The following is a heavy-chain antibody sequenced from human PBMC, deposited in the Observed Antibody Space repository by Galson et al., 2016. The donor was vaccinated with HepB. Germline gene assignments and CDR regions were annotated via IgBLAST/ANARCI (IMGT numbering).Heavy chain of an antibody. CDR3: ARDSALYSLDYGDYQDPYYYYGMDV. D-gene: IGHD4-17*01. V-gene: IGHV3-48*02. CDR2: IGTSSSTI. J-gene: IGHJ6*02. CDR1: GFTFSSYN. Sequence: SLRLSCAASGFTFSSYNMNWVRQAPGKGLEWVSYIGTSSSTIYYADSVRGRFTISRDNAKNSLYLQMNSLRDEDTAVYYCARDSALYSLDYGDYQDPYYYYGMDVWGQGTTVTVSS.